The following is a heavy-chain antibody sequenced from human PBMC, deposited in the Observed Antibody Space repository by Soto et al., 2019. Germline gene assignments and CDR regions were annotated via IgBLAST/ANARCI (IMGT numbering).Heavy chain of an antibody. CDR1: GYTFTSYG. V-gene: IGHV1-18*01. Sequence: QVPLVQSGPEVKKPGASVKVSCKTSGYTFTSYGISWVRQATGQGLEWMGWISTDKGKTNYAQKVQGRVTMTSDTSTSTAYMELRSLRSDDTAVDYCATRSPAFDYWVQGTLVTVS. CDR2: ISTDKGKT. CDR3: ATRSPAFDY. J-gene: IGHJ4*02.